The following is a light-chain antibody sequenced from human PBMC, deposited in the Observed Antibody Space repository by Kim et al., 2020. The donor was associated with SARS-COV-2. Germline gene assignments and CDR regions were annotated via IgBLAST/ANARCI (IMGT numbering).Light chain of an antibody. CDR3: QQYYNYPPT. Sequence: AAKGEKVTITCRASQNNSSYLAWYQQKPGKAPNLLIYTASTLQSGVPSRFSGSGSGTDFTLTISCLQSEDFATYYCQQYYNYPPTFGGGTKVDIK. CDR1: QNNSSY. CDR2: TAS. V-gene: IGKV1-8*01. J-gene: IGKJ4*01.